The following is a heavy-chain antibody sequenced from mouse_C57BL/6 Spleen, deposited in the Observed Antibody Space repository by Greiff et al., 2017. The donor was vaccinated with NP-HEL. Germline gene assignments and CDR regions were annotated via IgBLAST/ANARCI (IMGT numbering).Heavy chain of an antibody. J-gene: IGHJ1*03. D-gene: IGHD2-4*01. Sequence: VQLQQPGAELVRPGSSVKLSCKASGYTFTSYWMHWVKQRPIQGLEWIGNIDPSDSETHYNQKFKDKATLTVDKSSSTAYMQLSSLTSEDSAVYYCARRNYDFNWYFDVWGTGTTVTVSS. CDR2: IDPSDSET. CDR3: ARRNYDFNWYFDV. CDR1: GYTFTSYW. V-gene: IGHV1-52*01.